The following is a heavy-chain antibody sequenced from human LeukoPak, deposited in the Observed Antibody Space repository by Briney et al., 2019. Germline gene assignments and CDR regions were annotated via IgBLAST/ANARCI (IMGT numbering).Heavy chain of an antibody. V-gene: IGHV3-9*01. J-gene: IGHJ4*02. Sequence: GRSLRLSCAASGFTFDDYAMHWVRQAPGKGLEWVSGISWNSGSIGYADSVKGRFTISRDNAKNSLYLQMNSLRAEDTALYYCAKDWRYWGQGTLVTVSS. CDR3: AKDWRY. CDR1: GFTFDDYA. CDR2: ISWNSGSI.